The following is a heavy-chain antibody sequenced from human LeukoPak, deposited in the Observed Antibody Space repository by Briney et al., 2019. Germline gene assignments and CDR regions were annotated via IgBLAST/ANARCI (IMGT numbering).Heavy chain of an antibody. Sequence: PSETLSLTCTVSGGSISSYYWGWIRQPPGKGLEWIGEINHSGSTNYNPSLKSRVTISVDKSKNQFSLKLSSVTAADTAVYYCARDVGARLPGYWGQGTLVTVSS. CDR1: GGSISSYY. V-gene: IGHV4-34*01. CDR2: INHSGST. J-gene: IGHJ4*02. CDR3: ARDVGARLPGY. D-gene: IGHD6-6*01.